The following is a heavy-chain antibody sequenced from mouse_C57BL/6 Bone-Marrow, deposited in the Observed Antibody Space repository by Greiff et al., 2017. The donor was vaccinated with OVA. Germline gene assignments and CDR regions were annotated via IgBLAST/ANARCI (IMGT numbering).Heavy chain of an antibody. CDR3: ARSYYSNYVDAMDY. CDR2: IYPGSGST. CDR1: GYTFTSYW. Sequence: VQLQQPGAELVKPGASVKMSCKASGYTFTSYWITWVKQRPGQGLEWIGDIYPGSGSTNYNEKFKSKATLTVDTSSSTAYMQLSSLTSEDSAVYYCARSYYSNYVDAMDYWGQGTSVTVSS. D-gene: IGHD2-5*01. V-gene: IGHV1-55*01. J-gene: IGHJ4*01.